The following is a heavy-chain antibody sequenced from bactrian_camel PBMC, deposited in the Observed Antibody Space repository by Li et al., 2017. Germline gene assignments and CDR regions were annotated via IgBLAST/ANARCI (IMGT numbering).Heavy chain of an antibody. CDR1: GDVYSSNL. J-gene: IGHJ4*01. V-gene: IGHV3S1*01. CDR2: IYSARGST. Sequence: HVQLVESGGGSVQPGGSLRLSCAASGDVYSSNLLGWFRQAPGKEREGVASIYSARGSTYYADSVKGRFTISQDYAKKTVYLLMNSLKPEDTAMYYCAARLVWYCTRGQDLLTGAWGPRSPSP. D-gene: IGHD2*01. CDR3: AARLVWYCTRGQDLLT.